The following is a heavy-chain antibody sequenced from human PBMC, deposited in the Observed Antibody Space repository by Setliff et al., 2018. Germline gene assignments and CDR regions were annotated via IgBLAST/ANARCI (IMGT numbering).Heavy chain of an antibody. J-gene: IGHJ6*03. CDR1: GFTFSRYW. V-gene: IGHV3-30*18. CDR3: AKVTGRYFDYSRDSYHNMDV. D-gene: IGHD3-9*01. CDR2: VSYNGKKQ. Sequence: GGSLRLSCADSGFTFSRYWMHWVRQAPGKGLVWVAAVSYNGKKQYYSDSVKGRFIVSRDNSRNTVSLQLNSLKVDDSGVYYCAKVTGRYFDYSRDSYHNMDVWGKGATVTVSS.